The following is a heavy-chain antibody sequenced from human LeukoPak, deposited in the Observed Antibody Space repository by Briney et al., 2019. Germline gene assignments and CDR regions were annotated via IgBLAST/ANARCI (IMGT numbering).Heavy chain of an antibody. J-gene: IGHJ4*01. V-gene: IGHV3-23*01. CDR3: STDPRLLIY. CDR2: ISGSGGST. D-gene: IGHD2-8*01. Sequence: PGGSLRLSCAASGFTFSSYAMSWVRQAPGKGLEWVSAISGSGGSTYYADSVKGRFTISRDNAKNSLYLQMNGLRPDDTALYYCSTDPRLLIYWGHGTLVTVSS. CDR1: GFTFSSYA.